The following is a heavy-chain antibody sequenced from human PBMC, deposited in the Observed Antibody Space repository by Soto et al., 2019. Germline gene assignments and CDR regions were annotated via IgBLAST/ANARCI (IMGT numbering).Heavy chain of an antibody. V-gene: IGHV3-53*01. CDR1: GFTVSSNY. CDR3: ALGYCSSTSCFKAPDERFDP. D-gene: IGHD2-2*01. CDR2: IYSGGST. Sequence: LRLSCAASGFTVSSNYMSWVRQAPGKGLEWVSVIYSGGSTYYADSVKGRFTISRDNAKNSLYLQMNSLRAEDTAVYYCALGYCSSTSCFKAPDERFDPWGQGTLVTVSS. J-gene: IGHJ5*02.